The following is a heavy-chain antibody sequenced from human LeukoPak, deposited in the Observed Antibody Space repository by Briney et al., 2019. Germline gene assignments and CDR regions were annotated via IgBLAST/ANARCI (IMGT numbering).Heavy chain of an antibody. D-gene: IGHD2-15*01. CDR1: GGSISSSSYY. Sequence: NPSETLSLTCTVSGGSISSSSYYWGWIRQPPGKGLEWIGSIYYSGSTYYNPSLKSRVTISVDTSKNQFSLKLSSVTAADTAVYYCASPLGYCSGGSCYDYWGQGTLVTVSS. CDR2: IYYSGST. J-gene: IGHJ4*02. CDR3: ASPLGYCSGGSCYDY. V-gene: IGHV4-39*01.